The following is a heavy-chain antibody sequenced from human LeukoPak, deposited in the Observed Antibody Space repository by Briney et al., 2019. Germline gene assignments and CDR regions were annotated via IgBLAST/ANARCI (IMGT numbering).Heavy chain of an antibody. CDR3: AKGLRGPDITMAGLPDY. J-gene: IGHJ4*02. V-gene: IGHV3-23*01. D-gene: IGHD6-19*01. Sequence: GGSLRLSCAASGFTFSSYAMAWVRQAPGQGLQWVSGISGSAGSTYSADSVKGRFSISRDNPKNTLYLQMNSLRAEDTAIYYCAKGLRGPDITMAGLPDYWGQGTLVTVSS. CDR2: ISGSAGST. CDR1: GFTFSSYA.